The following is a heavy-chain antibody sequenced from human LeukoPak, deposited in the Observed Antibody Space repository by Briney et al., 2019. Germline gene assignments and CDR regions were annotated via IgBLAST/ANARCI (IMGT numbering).Heavy chain of an antibody. CDR2: IKQDGSEK. CDR1: GFTFSSYW. D-gene: IGHD3-9*01. J-gene: IGHJ2*01. Sequence: PGGSLRLSCAASGFTFSSYWMSWVRQAPGKGLEWVANIKQDGSEKYYVDSVKGRFTISRDNAKNSLYLQMNSLRAEDTAVYYCARDSAELRYFDWLLSSGYWYFDLWGRGTLVTVSS. V-gene: IGHV3-7*04. CDR3: ARDSAELRYFDWLLSSGYWYFDL.